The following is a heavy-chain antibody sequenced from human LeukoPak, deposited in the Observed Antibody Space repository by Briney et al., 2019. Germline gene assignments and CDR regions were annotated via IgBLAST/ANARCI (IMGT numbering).Heavy chain of an antibody. D-gene: IGHD2-2*01. Sequence: EPSLKVSCKASGGTFSSYDSNWMRQAPGPGIKWMGGLMPIFGTANYAQKFQGRVTITADKSTSTAYMELSSLRSEDTAVYYCATILDCSSTSCYEPLVDYWGQGTLVTVSS. CDR3: ATILDCSSTSCYEPLVDY. CDR1: GGTFSSYD. J-gene: IGHJ4*02. V-gene: IGHV1-69*06. CDR2: LMPIFGTA.